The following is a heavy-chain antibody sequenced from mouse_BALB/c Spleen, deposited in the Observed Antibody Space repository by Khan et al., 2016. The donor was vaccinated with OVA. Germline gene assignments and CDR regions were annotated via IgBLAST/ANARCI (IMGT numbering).Heavy chain of an antibody. D-gene: IGHD1-1*01. J-gene: IGHJ2*01. Sequence: QVKLQQSGAELAKPGATVKMSCKASGYTFINYWILWIKQRPGQGLEWIGYINPSTGYTNYNHNFKDKATLTADLSSSTAYMQLSSLTSEDSAVYYCARRDLRWDFDYWGQGTTLTVSS. CDR1: GYTFINYW. CDR2: INPSTGYT. V-gene: IGHV1-7*01. CDR3: ARRDLRWDFDY.